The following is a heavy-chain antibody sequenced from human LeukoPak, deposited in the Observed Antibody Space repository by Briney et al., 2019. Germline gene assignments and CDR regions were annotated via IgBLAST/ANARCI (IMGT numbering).Heavy chain of an antibody. CDR3: AREGYYGSGSPPSLYFDY. V-gene: IGHV3-30*03. J-gene: IGHJ4*02. CDR1: GFTLSNHW. D-gene: IGHD3-10*01. Sequence: GGSLRLSCAASGFTLSNHWMTWVRQAPGKGLEWVAVTSSDLNVKLYADSVKGRFTISRDNSRSTLYLQMNSLRPEDTAIYYCAREGYYGSGSPPSLYFDYWGQGTLVTVSS. CDR2: TSSDLNVK.